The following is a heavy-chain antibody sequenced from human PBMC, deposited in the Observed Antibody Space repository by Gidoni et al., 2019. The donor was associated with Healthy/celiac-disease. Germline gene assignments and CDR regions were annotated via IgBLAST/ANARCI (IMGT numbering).Heavy chain of an antibody. Sequence: QVQLVASGGGVVQPGRSLRLSCAASGFTFSSYGMHWVRQAPGKGLEWVAVIWYDGSNKYYADSVKGRFTISRDNSKNTLYLQMNSLRAEDTAVYYCARDGGARRDYVEYYYYGMDVWGQGTTVTVSS. CDR2: IWYDGSNK. J-gene: IGHJ6*02. CDR3: ARDGGARRDYVEYYYYGMDV. CDR1: GFTFSSYG. D-gene: IGHD4-17*01. V-gene: IGHV3-33*01.